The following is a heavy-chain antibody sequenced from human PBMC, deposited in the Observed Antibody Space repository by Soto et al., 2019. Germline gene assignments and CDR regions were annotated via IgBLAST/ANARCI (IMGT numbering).Heavy chain of an antibody. CDR3: ASIKFRVGATFYFDY. Sequence: KPSEILSLTCAVSGYSISSGYYWGWIRQPPGKGLEWIGSIYHSGSTYYNPSLKSRVTISVDTSKNQFSLKLSSVTAADTAVYYCASIKFRVGATFYFDYWGQGTLVTVSS. D-gene: IGHD1-26*01. V-gene: IGHV4-38-2*01. CDR2: IYHSGST. CDR1: GYSISSGYY. J-gene: IGHJ4*02.